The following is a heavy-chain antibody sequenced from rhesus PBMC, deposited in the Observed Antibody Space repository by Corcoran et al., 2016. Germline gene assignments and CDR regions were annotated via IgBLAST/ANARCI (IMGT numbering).Heavy chain of an antibody. D-gene: IGHD2-21*01. CDR2: IGGSSGNT. Sequence: QVQLQESGPGLVKPSETLSLTCAVSGGSISGYYWNWIRQPPGKGLEWFGYIGGSSGNTYYTPALKSPVTISTDTSKNQFSLKLSSVTAADTAVYYCARKEYCTGSGCLHFDYWGQGVLVTVSS. V-gene: IGHV4S5*01. CDR3: ARKEYCTGSGCLHFDY. CDR1: GGSISGYY. J-gene: IGHJ4*01.